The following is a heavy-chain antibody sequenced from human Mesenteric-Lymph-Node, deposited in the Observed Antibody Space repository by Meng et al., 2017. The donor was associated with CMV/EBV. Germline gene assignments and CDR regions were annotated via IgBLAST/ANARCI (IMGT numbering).Heavy chain of an antibody. Sequence: GGSLRLSCAASGFTFSSYWMSWVRQAPGKGLEWVADIKQDGSEKYYVDSVKGRFTISRDNANNSLYLQMNSLRAEDTAVYYCARDQDSTSNWFDPWGQGTLVTVSS. CDR2: IKQDGSEK. D-gene: IGHD5-18*01. CDR1: GFTFSSYW. J-gene: IGHJ5*02. CDR3: ARDQDSTSNWFDP. V-gene: IGHV3-7*01.